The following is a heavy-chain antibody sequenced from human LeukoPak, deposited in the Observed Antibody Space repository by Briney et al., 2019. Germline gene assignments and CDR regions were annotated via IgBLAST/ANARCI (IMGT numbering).Heavy chain of an antibody. D-gene: IGHD3-22*01. CDR2: IRYDGSNK. CDR1: GFTFSSYG. CDR3: AKAKITLIVVANPNSGALDI. J-gene: IGHJ3*02. Sequence: GRSLRLSCAASGFTFSSYGMHWVRQAPGKGLEWVAFIRYDGSNKYYADSVKGRFTISRDNSKNTLYLQMNSLRAEDTALYYCAKAKITLIVVANPNSGALDIWGQGTMVTVSS. V-gene: IGHV3-33*08.